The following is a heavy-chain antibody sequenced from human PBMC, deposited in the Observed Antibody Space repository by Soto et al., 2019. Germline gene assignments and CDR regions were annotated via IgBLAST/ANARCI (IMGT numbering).Heavy chain of an antibody. CDR1: GFTFGSYW. D-gene: IGHD3-10*01. V-gene: IGHV3-7*01. Sequence: GGSPRLSCAASGFTFGSYWMSWVRQAPGKGLEWVADINPGGREKNYVNSVKGRFSISRDDAERSHHLQMNSLRAEDTAVYYCAKYGSGNYGAYALDIWGQGTMVTVSS. CDR2: INPGGREK. CDR3: AKYGSGNYGAYALDI. J-gene: IGHJ3*02.